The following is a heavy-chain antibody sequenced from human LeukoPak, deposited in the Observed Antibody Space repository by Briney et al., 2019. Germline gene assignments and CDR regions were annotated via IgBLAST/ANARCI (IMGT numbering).Heavy chain of an antibody. J-gene: IGHJ4*02. D-gene: IGHD3-22*01. CDR1: GGSISSYY. Sequence: SETLSLTCTVSGGSISSYYWSWIRQSPGKGLEWIGYIYYSGSTNYNPSLKSRVTISVDTSKKQFSLKLSSVTAADTAVYYCARDNYDSSGYYYGASVFDYWGQGTLVTVSS. CDR2: IYYSGST. V-gene: IGHV4-59*01. CDR3: ARDNYDSSGYYYGASVFDY.